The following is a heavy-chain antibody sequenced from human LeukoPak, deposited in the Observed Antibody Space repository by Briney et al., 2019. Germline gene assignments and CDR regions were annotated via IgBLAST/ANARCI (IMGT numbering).Heavy chain of an antibody. Sequence: GASVKVSCKASGYTFTDYYMHWVRQAPGQGLEWMGIINPSGGSTSYAQKFQGRVTMTRDTSTSTVYMELSSPRSEDTAVYYCAREGDSSGYYYYYYYMDVWGKGTTVTISS. D-gene: IGHD3-22*01. J-gene: IGHJ6*03. CDR2: INPSGGST. V-gene: IGHV1-46*01. CDR3: AREGDSSGYYYYYYYMDV. CDR1: GYTFTDYY.